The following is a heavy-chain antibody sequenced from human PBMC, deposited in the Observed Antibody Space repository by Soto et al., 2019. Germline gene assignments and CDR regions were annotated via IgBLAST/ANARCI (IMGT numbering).Heavy chain of an antibody. CDR2: INHSGST. CDR1: GGSFSGYY. V-gene: IGHV4-34*01. J-gene: IGHJ6*02. CDR3: ARGLKIFGVVIGMPGMDV. Sequence: PSETLSLTCAVYGGSFSGYYWSWIRQPPGKGLEWIGEINHSGSTNYNPSLKSRVTISVDTSKNQFSLKLSSVTAADTAVYYCARGLKIFGVVIGMPGMDVWGQGTTVTVSS. D-gene: IGHD3-3*01.